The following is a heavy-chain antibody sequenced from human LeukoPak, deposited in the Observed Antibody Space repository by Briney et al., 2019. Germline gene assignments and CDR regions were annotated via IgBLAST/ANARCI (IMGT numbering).Heavy chain of an antibody. CDR2: ISGSGGST. J-gene: IGHJ4*02. V-gene: IGHV3-23*01. Sequence: PGGSLRLSCAASGFTFSSYAMSWVRQAPGKGLEWVSAISGSGGSTYYADPVKGRVTISEDNSKNKLYMQINNLKAEDTAVYYCAKPAPKWADFDYLDYWGQGTLVTVSS. D-gene: IGHD2-8*01. CDR3: AKPAPKWADFDYLDY. CDR1: GFTFSSYA.